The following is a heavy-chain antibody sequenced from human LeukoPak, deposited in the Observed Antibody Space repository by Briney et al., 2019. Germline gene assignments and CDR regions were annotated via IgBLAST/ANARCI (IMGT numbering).Heavy chain of an antibody. CDR3: ARVRVSVAGHDY. CDR1: GFTFSSYA. J-gene: IGHJ4*02. D-gene: IGHD6-19*01. CDR2: IYRSGNT. V-gene: IGHV3-66*01. Sequence: GGSLRLSCAASGFTFSSYAMSWVRQAPGKGLEWVSVIYRSGNTYYADSVKGRFTISRDNSKNTLYLQMNSLRDEDTAVYYCARVRVSVAGHDYWGQGTLVTVSS.